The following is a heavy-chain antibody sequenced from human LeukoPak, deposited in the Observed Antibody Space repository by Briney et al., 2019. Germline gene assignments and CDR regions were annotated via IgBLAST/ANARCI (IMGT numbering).Heavy chain of an antibody. Sequence: SETLSLTCAVSGYSISSGYYWGWIRQPPGKGLEWIGSIYHSGSTYYNPSLKSRVTISVDTSKNQFSLKLSSVTAADTAVYYCARQHEVAAIWYWGQGTLVTVSS. CDR2: IYHSGST. V-gene: IGHV4-38-2*01. J-gene: IGHJ4*02. CDR3: ARQHEVAAIWY. D-gene: IGHD2-15*01. CDR1: GYSISSGYY.